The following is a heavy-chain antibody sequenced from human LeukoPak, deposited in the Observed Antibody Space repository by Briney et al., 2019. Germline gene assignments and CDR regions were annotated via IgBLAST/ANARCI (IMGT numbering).Heavy chain of an antibody. V-gene: IGHV3-11*01. CDR1: GFIFSDYY. J-gene: IGHJ3*01. CDR3: ARGSGRWGAFDL. D-gene: IGHD1-14*01. Sequence: GGSLRLSCAVSGFIFSDYYMSWIRQAPGKGLEWVSFISTTGTTIYYADSVKGRFTISRDNAKNSLYLQMNSLGDEDTAEYYCARGSGRWGAFDLWGQGTMVTVSS. CDR2: ISTTGTTI.